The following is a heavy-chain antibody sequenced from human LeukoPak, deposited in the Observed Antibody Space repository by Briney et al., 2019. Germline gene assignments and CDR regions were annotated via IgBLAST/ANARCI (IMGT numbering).Heavy chain of an antibody. Sequence: GGSLRLSCAASGFTFSSYAMSWVRQAPGKGLEWVSAISGSGGSTFYADSVKGRFTISKDNPKNTLSLQMNSLSAQDTAVYYCAKGTLNYYYGSGRGVPRDFDYWGQGTLVTVSS. J-gene: IGHJ4*02. CDR1: GFTFSSYA. CDR3: AKGTLNYYYGSGRGVPRDFDY. D-gene: IGHD3-10*01. CDR2: ISGSGGST. V-gene: IGHV3-23*01.